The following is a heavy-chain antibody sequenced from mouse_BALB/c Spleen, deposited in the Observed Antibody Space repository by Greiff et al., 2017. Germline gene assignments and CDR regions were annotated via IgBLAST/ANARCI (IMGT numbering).Heavy chain of an antibody. Sequence: EVKLVESGGGLVQPGGSRKLSCAASGFTFSSFGMHWVRQAPEKGLEWVAYISSGSSTIYYADTVKGRFTISRDNPKNTLFLQMTSLRSEDTAMYYCARDSDYYGSSFYAMDYWGQGTSVTVSS. V-gene: IGHV5-17*02. J-gene: IGHJ4*01. CDR2: ISSGSSTI. CDR1: GFTFSSFG. CDR3: ARDSDYYGSSFYAMDY. D-gene: IGHD1-1*01.